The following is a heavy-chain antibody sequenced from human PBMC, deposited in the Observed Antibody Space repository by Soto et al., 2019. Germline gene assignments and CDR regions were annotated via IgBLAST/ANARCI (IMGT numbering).Heavy chain of an antibody. CDR2: TYHSGNP. Sequence: SETLSLTCDVSGDTISTGGYTWAWIRQPPGKALEWIGHTYHSGNPYYNPSLKSRVIISVDRSKNQFSLKLSSVTAADTAVYYCARGGDPYFDWLPNYYYYGMDVWGQGTTVTVSS. CDR1: GDTISTGGYT. J-gene: IGHJ6*02. CDR3: ARGGDPYFDWLPNYYYYGMDV. V-gene: IGHV4-30-2*01. D-gene: IGHD3-9*01.